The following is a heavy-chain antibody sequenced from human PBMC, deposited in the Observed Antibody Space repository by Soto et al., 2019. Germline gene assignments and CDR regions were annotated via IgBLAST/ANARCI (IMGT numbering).Heavy chain of an antibody. J-gene: IGHJ4*02. V-gene: IGHV4-59*01. D-gene: IGHD2-2*01. CDR1: GGSISSYY. CDR2: IYYSGST. CDR3: ARGPYCSSTSCYPVAYFDY. Sequence: SETLSLTCTVSGGSISSYYWSWIRQPPGKGLEWIGYIYYSGSTNYNPSLKSRVTISVDTSKNQFSLKLSSVTAADTAVYYCARGPYCSSTSCYPVAYFDYWGQGTLVTVSS.